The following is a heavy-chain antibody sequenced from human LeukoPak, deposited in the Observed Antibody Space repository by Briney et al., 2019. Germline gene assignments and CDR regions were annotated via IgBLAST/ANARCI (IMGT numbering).Heavy chain of an antibody. J-gene: IGHJ6*03. Sequence: GGSLRLSCAASGFTFSSYEMNWVRQAPGKGLEWVSYISSSGSTIYYADSVKGRFTISRDNAKNSLYLQMNSLRAEDTAVYYCARDADGDYYYYYMDVWGKGTTVTVSS. CDR1: GFTFSSYE. CDR3: ARDADGDYYYYYMDV. CDR2: ISSSGSTI. D-gene: IGHD4-17*01. V-gene: IGHV3-48*03.